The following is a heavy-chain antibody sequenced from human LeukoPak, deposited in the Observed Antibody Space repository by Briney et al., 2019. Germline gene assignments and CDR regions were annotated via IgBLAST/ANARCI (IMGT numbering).Heavy chain of an antibody. CDR2: IYYSGST. J-gene: IGHJ5*02. D-gene: IGHD2-15*01. CDR1: GGSISSYY. CDR3: ARGGVVVASNWFDP. Sequence: SETLSLTCTVSGGSISSYYWSWIRQPPGKGLEWIGYIYYSGSTNYNPSLKSRVTISVDTSKNQFSLKLSSVTVADTAVYYCARGGVVVASNWFDPWGQGTLVTVSS. V-gene: IGHV4-59*01.